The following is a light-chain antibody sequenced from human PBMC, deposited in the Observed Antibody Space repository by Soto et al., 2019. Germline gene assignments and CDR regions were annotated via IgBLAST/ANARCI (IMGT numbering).Light chain of an antibody. V-gene: IGLV3-21*02. CDR3: QVWDSSSDHPYV. CDR1: NIGSKS. CDR2: DDT. Sequence: SYELTQPPSVSVAPGQTARITCGGNNIGSKSVHWYQQKPGQAPVLVVHDDTDRPSGIPERFSGSNSGNMATLTISRVEAGDEAEYYCQVWDSSSDHPYVFGTGTKVTVL. J-gene: IGLJ1*01.